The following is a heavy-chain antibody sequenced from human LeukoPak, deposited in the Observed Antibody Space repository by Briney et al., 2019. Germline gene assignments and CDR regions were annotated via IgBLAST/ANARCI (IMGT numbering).Heavy chain of an antibody. CDR3: ARGLTPKLAAAYDY. Sequence: PSETLSLTCAVYGGSFSGYYWSWIRQPPGKGLEWIGEINHSGSTNYNPSLKSRVTISVDPSKNQFSLKLSSVTAADTAVYYCARGLTPKLAAAYDYWGQGTLVTVSS. J-gene: IGHJ4*02. V-gene: IGHV4-34*01. CDR2: INHSGST. D-gene: IGHD6-13*01. CDR1: GGSFSGYY.